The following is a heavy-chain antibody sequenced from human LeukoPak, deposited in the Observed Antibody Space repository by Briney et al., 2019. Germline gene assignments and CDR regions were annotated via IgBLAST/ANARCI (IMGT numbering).Heavy chain of an antibody. J-gene: IGHJ3*02. V-gene: IGHV3-33*01. CDR3: AREDSSGAFDI. D-gene: IGHD3-22*01. Sequence: PGGSLRLSCAASGFTFSSYGMHWVRRAPGKGLEWVAVIWYDGSNKYYVDSVKGRFTISRDNSKNTLYLQMNSLRVEDTALYYCAREDSSGAFDIWGQGTMVTVSS. CDR2: IWYDGSNK. CDR1: GFTFSSYG.